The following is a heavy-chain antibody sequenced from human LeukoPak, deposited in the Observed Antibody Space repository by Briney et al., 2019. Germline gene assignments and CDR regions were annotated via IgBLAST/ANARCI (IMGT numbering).Heavy chain of an antibody. D-gene: IGHD4-23*01. CDR3: AKGRYGGNPRGFDY. V-gene: IGHV3-9*01. CDR1: GFTFDDYA. CDR2: ISWNSGSI. J-gene: IGHJ4*02. Sequence: DRSLRLSCAASGFTFDDYAMHWVRHAPGKGLEWVSGISWNSGSIGYADSVKGRFTISRDNPKNSLYLQMNSLRAEDTALYYCAKGRYGGNPRGFDYWGQGTLVTVSS.